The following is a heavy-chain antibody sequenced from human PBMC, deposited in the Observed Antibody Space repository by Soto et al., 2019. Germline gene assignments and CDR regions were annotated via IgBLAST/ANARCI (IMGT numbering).Heavy chain of an antibody. V-gene: IGHV4-4*02. CDR3: AGQWAAGYGAFAP. D-gene: IGHD3-9*01. Sequence: QVKLQESGPGLQKPSGTLSLTCAVSGGSTSSDRWWTWVRQATGKGLERIGEIHDSGSTNYNLSLKSRVTISIDKSKDQFSLEMTSVTAADTAIYYCAGQWAAGYGAFAPWGQGTLVTVSS. J-gene: IGHJ5*02. CDR1: GGSTSSDRW. CDR2: IHDSGST.